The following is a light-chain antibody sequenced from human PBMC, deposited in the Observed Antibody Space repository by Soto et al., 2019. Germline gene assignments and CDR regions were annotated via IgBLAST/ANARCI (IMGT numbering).Light chain of an antibody. J-gene: IGKJ1*01. CDR1: QSVSSKY. CDR2: DAS. Sequence: EIVLMQSPGTLSLSQGERATLSCRASQSVSSKYLAWYQQKPGQAPRRLIYDASSRATGIPDRFSGSGSGTDFTLTISRLEPEDFAVYYCQEYLSSRTFGQGTKVDIK. CDR3: QEYLSSRT. V-gene: IGKV3-20*01.